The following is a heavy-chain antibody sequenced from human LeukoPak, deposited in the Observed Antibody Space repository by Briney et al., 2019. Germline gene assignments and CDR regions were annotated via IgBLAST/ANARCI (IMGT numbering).Heavy chain of an antibody. CDR1: GGSISSSSYY. J-gene: IGHJ2*01. V-gene: IGHV4-39*07. D-gene: IGHD2-21*02. CDR2: IYYSGST. CDR3: ARDLVTDWYFDL. Sequence: SETLSLTCTVSGGSISSSSYYWGWIRQPPGKGLEWIGSIYYSGSTYYNPSLKSRVTISVDTSKNQFSLKLSSVTAADTAVYYCARDLVTDWYFDLWGRGTLVTVSS.